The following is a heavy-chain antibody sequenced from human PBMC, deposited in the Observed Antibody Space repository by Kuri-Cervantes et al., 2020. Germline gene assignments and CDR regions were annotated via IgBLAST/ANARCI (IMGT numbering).Heavy chain of an antibody. J-gene: IGHJ5*02. Sequence: GESLKISCAASGFTFSSYAMHWVRQAPGKGLEWVAVISYDGSNKYYADSVKGRFTISRDNSKNTLYLQMNSLRSEDTAVYYCAKGVVAAKRAPTRERGSTTLAYNWFDPWGQGTLVTVSS. CDR2: ISYDGSNK. V-gene: IGHV3-30-3*01. CDR3: AKGVVAAKRAPTRERGSTTLAYNWFDP. D-gene: IGHD2-15*01. CDR1: GFTFSSYA.